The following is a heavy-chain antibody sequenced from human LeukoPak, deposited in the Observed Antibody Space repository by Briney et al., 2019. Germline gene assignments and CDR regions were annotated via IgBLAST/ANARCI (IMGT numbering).Heavy chain of an antibody. CDR3: ARDSDKCRGCAFDN. J-gene: IGHJ3*02. Sequence: GGSLRLSCAASGFSFNFFWMSWVRQAPGKGLEWVANIKEDGTEKHYVASVKGRFTISRDNGKKSLYLEMNRLRGEDTAVYYCARDSDKCRGCAFDNWGQGAMVTVSS. CDR2: IKEDGTEK. V-gene: IGHV3-7*01. CDR1: GFSFNFFW. D-gene: IGHD1-26*01.